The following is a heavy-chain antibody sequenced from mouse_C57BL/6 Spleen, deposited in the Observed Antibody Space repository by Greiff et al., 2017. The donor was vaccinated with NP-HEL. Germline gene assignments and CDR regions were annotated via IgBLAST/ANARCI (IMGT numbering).Heavy chain of an antibody. CDR2: ISYDGSN. CDR1: GYSITSGYY. CDR3: AKGVITTAAMDY. J-gene: IGHJ4*01. Sequence: EVQLVESGPGLVKPSQSLSLTCSVTGYSITSGYYWNWIRQFPGNKLEWMGYISYDGSNNYNPSLKNRISITRDTSKNQFFLKLNSVTTEDTATYYCAKGVITTAAMDYWGQGTSVTVSS. D-gene: IGHD1-1*01. V-gene: IGHV3-6*01.